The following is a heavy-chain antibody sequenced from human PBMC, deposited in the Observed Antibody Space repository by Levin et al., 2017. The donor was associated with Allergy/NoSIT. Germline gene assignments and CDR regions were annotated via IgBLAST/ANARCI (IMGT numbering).Heavy chain of an antibody. Sequence: GGSLRLSCAASGFTFSTYTMNWVRQAPGKGLEWVSSIISSSSIFYADSVKGRFTISRDNAKNSLYLQVNSLRADDTAVYYCARASVAAAGTGAFDIWGQGTMVTVSS. CDR3: ARASVAAAGTGAFDI. CDR1: GFTFSTYT. J-gene: IGHJ3*02. D-gene: IGHD6-13*01. V-gene: IGHV3-21*06. CDR2: IISSSSI.